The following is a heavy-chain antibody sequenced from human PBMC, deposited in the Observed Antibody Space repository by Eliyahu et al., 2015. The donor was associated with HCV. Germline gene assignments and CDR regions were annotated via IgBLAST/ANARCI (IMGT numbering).Heavy chain of an antibody. D-gene: IGHD6-19*01. CDR3: ARGPGSGYSSGWPTGWFDP. CDR1: GGSXSGYY. Sequence: QVQLQQWGAGXLKPSXTLSLTXAVXGGSXSGYYWXWIRQPPGKGLEWIGEINHSGSTNYNPSLKSRVTISVDTSKNQFSLKLSSVTAADTAVYYCARGPGSGYSSGWPTGWFDPWGQGTLVTVSS. V-gene: IGHV4-34*02. CDR2: INHSGST. J-gene: IGHJ5*02.